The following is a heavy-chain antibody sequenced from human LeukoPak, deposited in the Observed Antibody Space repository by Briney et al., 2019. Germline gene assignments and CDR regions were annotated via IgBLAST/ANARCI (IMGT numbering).Heavy chain of an antibody. CDR1: GGTFSSYA. Sequence: SVKVSCKASGGTFSSYAVSWVRQAPGQGLEWMGGIIPIFGTANYAQKFQGRVTITTDESTSTAYMELSSLRSEDTAVYYCATSRRRDGYNYYFDYWGQGTLVTVSS. J-gene: IGHJ4*02. CDR2: IIPIFGTA. V-gene: IGHV1-69*05. D-gene: IGHD5-24*01. CDR3: ATSRRRDGYNYYFDY.